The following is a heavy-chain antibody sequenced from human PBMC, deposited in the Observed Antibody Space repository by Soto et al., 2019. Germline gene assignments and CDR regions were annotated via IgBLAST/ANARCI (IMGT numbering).Heavy chain of an antibody. V-gene: IGHV3-7*05. J-gene: IGHJ3*02. CDR3: TRDANYRDDSAYYDVFDI. CDR1: GFSFGGAW. CDR2: IRKDGSQE. Sequence: DVQLTESGGGLVQPGGSLRLSCGASGFSFGGAWMAWVRQAPGKGLEWVANIRKDGSQEHYADSVRGRFSVSRDNAKDSLYLKMNRLRIEDAAVYYCTRDANYRDDSAYYDVFDIWGHGTRVPVS. D-gene: IGHD3-16*01.